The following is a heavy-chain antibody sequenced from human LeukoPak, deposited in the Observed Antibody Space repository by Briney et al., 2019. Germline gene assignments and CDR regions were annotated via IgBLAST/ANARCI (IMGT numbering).Heavy chain of an antibody. D-gene: IGHD3-9*01. V-gene: IGHV4-34*01. Sequence: PSETLSLTCAVYGVSFSGYYLSWIRQPPGKGLEWMAEINHSGSTNYNPSLKSPVSISVDTFKNQFSLKLSSATAADTAVYYCASYYDILTGYQKDTFDYWGQGTLVTVSS. CDR1: GVSFSGYY. J-gene: IGHJ4*02. CDR3: ASYYDILTGYQKDTFDY. CDR2: INHSGST.